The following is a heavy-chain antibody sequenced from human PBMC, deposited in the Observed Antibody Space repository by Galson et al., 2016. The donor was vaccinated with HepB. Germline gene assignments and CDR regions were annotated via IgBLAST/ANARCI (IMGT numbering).Heavy chain of an antibody. CDR1: GFTFSSYP. V-gene: IGHV3-30*18. J-gene: IGHJ4*02. CDR3: AKGEAASSWYAPFDY. D-gene: IGHD6-13*01. CDR2: ILFDGSHK. Sequence: SLRLSCAASGFTFSSYPMHWVRQAPGKGLEWVAIILFDGSHKYYGDSVSGRSTISRDNSKKTLYLQMNSLRADDTAVYYCAKGEAASSWYAPFDYWGQGTLVTVSA.